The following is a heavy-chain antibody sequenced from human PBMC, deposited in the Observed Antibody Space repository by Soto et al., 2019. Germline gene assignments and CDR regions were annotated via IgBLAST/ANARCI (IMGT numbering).Heavy chain of an antibody. CDR2: ISSSSSYI. V-gene: IGHV3-21*01. CDR1: GFTFSSYS. D-gene: IGHD1-1*01. J-gene: IGHJ4*02. Sequence: GGSLRLSCAASGFTFSSYSMNWVRQAPGKGLEWVSSISSSSSYIYYADSVKGRFTISRDNAKNSLYLQMNSLRAEDTAVYYCASLVNWTYRDYWGQGTLVTVSS. CDR3: ASLVNWTYRDY.